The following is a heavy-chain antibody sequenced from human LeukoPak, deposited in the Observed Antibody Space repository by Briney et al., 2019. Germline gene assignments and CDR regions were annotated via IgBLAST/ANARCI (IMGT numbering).Heavy chain of an antibody. Sequence: GGSLRLSCAASGFTVSGTYMSWGRQAAGKGWEWVSTIFDAGRTTYADSVKGRFTISRDNYKNTLLLQMNSLRADDTAVYYCAGATKWLAHDFWGQGTLVTVSS. V-gene: IGHV3-53*01. D-gene: IGHD6-19*01. J-gene: IGHJ4*02. CDR1: GFTVSGTY. CDR2: IFDAGRT. CDR3: AGATKWLAHDF.